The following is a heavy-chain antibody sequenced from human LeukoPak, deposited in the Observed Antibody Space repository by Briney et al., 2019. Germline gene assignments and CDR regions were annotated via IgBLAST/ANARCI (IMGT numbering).Heavy chain of an antibody. Sequence: GGSLRLSCAASGFTFSSHSMNWVRQAPGKGLEWVSYISSGSRSIYYADSVKGRFTISRDNAKNSLYLQMNSLRDEDTAVYYCARDHRWSSDYWGQGTLVTVSS. D-gene: IGHD4-23*01. CDR3: ARDHRWSSDY. V-gene: IGHV3-48*02. CDR2: ISSGSRSI. J-gene: IGHJ4*02. CDR1: GFTFSSHS.